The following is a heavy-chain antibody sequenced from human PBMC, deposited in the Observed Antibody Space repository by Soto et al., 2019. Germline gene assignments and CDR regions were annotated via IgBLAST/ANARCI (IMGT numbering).Heavy chain of an antibody. CDR2: VYPGDSNT. J-gene: IGHJ6*02. CDR3: ARHRDGMDV. D-gene: IGHD3-10*01. CDR1: RYSFNSYW. V-gene: IGHV5-51*01. Sequence: GEAPKISCNGSRYSFNSYWIGRVLHMSGKGLEWVGNVYPGDSNTRYSPPFQGQVTLPAEKPISSAYLPSVHPNASDPAMYYCARHRDGMDVWGQGTTVTVSS.